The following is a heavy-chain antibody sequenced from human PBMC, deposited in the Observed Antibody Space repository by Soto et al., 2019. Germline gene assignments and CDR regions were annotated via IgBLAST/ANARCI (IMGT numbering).Heavy chain of an antibody. CDR1: GYTFTGYY. CDR3: ARKGQLLVGFGAHGMDV. V-gene: IGHV1-2*04. J-gene: IGHJ6*02. D-gene: IGHD2-2*01. CDR2: INPNSGGT. Sequence: ASVKVSCKASGYTFTGYYMHWVRQAPGQGLEWMGWINPNSGGTNYAQKFQGWVTMTRDTSISTAYMELSRLRSDDTAVYYCARKGQLLVGFGAHGMDVWGQGTTVTVSS.